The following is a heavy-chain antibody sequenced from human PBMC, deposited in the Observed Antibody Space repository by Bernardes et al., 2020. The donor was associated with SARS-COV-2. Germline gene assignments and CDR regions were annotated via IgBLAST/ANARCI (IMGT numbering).Heavy chain of an antibody. CDR1: GYTFTSYG. V-gene: IGHV1-18*01. J-gene: IGHJ2*01. D-gene: IGHD5-18*01. CDR3: ATVVGYSYGGGWFDP. CDR2: ISADSGNT. Sequence: SVKVSCKASGYTFTSYGISWVRQAPGQGLEWMGWISADSGNTDYAQKFQGRVTMTTDTSTSTAYMELRSLRSDDTAVYYCATVVGYSYGGGWFDPWGRGTLVTVSS.